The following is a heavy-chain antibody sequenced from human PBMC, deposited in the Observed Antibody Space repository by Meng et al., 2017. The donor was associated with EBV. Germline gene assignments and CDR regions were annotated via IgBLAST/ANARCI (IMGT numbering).Heavy chain of an antibody. CDR3: ASESGRGFTPDY. CDR2: LIPMVGAP. J-gene: IGHJ4*02. Sequence: QGQLLQSGAEVKKPGSSVKGSCRTSGGTFRSDAVSWVRQAPGQGLEWMGGLIPMVGAPHYAQKFQGRVTIIADESTSTHSMELNSLRSEDTAMYYCASESGRGFTPDYWGQGTLVTVAS. D-gene: IGHD3-10*01. CDR1: GGTFRSDA. V-gene: IGHV1-69*01.